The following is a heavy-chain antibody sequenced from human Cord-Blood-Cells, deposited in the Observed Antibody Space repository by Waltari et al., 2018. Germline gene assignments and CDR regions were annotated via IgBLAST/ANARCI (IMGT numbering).Heavy chain of an antibody. J-gene: IGHJ6*02. V-gene: IGHV4-34*01. CDR1: GGSFSGYY. D-gene: IGHD2-2*01. Sequence: QVQLQQWGAGLLKPSETLSLTCAVYGGSFSGYYWSWIRQPPGKGLEWIGEINHSGSTNSNPSLKWRVTISGDTSKNQFSLQLSSVTAADTAVYYCARGGEYFSSTSCFVKSYYYYGMDVWGQGTTVTVSS. CDR3: ARGGEYFSSTSCFVKSYYYYGMDV. CDR2: INHSGST.